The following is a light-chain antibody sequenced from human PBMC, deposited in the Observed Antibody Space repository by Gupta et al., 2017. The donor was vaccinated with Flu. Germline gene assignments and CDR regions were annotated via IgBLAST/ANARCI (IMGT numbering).Light chain of an antibody. CDR3: QQDYSTNT. CDR1: RSVLSTSNNKNF. V-gene: IGKV4-1*01. Sequence: EIVMMQSPDSLAVSLGERATLNCKSNRSVLSTSNNKNFLAWFQHKGGQPPRLLIHSASTREVGVPYRFSGGGSGTDFTLTINSRQTEDVAIYYWQQDYSTNTFGQGTRLEMK. CDR2: SAS. J-gene: IGKJ5*01.